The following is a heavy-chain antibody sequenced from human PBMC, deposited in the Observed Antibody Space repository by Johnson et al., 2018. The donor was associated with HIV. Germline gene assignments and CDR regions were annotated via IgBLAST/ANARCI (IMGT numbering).Heavy chain of an antibody. D-gene: IGHD6-6*01. CDR2: IYSGGST. Sequence: VQLVESGGGLVQPGGSLRLSCAASGFSVSSKYMSWVRQATGKGLEWVSVIYSGGSTFYADSVKGRFTISRDNSGNTLYLQMDSLRVEDTAVYYCASTRLGAFDIWGQGTMVTVSS. V-gene: IGHV3-66*01. CDR1: GFSVSSKY. J-gene: IGHJ3*02. CDR3: ASTRLGAFDI.